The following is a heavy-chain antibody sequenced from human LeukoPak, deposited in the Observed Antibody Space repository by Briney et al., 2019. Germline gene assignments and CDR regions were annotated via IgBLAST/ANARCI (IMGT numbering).Heavy chain of an antibody. CDR3: ARDRRAAGSIFDF. V-gene: IGHV4-59*02. D-gene: IGHD6-13*01. CDR1: GDSVRTYY. Sequence: SETLSLTCTVSGDSVRTYYWSWIRQPPGKGLEWIGNIYYNGSPNYYPSLKSRVTISIDRSKNQFSLKLSSVTAADTAVYFCARDRRAAGSIFDFWGQGTLVTVSS. J-gene: IGHJ4*02. CDR2: IYYNGSP.